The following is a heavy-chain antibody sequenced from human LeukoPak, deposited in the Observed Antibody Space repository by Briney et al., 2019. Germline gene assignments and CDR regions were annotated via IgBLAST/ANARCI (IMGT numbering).Heavy chain of an antibody. CDR1: GYTFTSYD. CDR3: ARGATIWGNWLDP. CDR2: MNPNSGNT. Sequence: GASVKVSCKASGYTFTSYDTNWVRQATGQGLEWMGWMNPNSGNTGYAQKFQGRVTMTRNTSISTAYMELSSLRSEDTAVYYCARGATIWGNWLDPWGQGTLVTVSS. J-gene: IGHJ5*02. D-gene: IGHD1-26*01. V-gene: IGHV1-8*01.